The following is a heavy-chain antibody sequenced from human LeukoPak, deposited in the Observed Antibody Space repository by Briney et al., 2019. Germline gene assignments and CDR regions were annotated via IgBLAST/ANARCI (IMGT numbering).Heavy chain of an antibody. CDR2: ISESSDDI. J-gene: IGHJ4*02. D-gene: IGHD2-21*01. CDR3: ARGGSGSDYAQ. Sequence: GGSLRLSCAASGFTFSDYYMNWIRQAPGKGLEWLSYISESSDDIYYADSVKGRFTISRDNAKNSLYLLMINLRVEDTAVYYCARGGSGSDYAQWGQGTLVTVSS. V-gene: IGHV3-11*06. CDR1: GFTFSDYY.